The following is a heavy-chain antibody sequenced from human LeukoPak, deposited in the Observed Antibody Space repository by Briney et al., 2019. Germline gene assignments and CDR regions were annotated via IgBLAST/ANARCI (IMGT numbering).Heavy chain of an antibody. J-gene: IGHJ4*02. D-gene: IGHD2-21*02. Sequence: PSETLSLTCNVSGGSISSSSYYWGWIRQPPGKGLEWIGSIYYSGSTYYNPSLKSRVTISVDTSKNQFSLKLSSVTAADTAVYYCARLPVAMVSWSFCGGDCYFDYWGQGTLVTVSS. CDR3: ARLPVAMVSWSFCGGDCYFDY. CDR2: IYYSGST. V-gene: IGHV4-39*01. CDR1: GGSISSSSYY.